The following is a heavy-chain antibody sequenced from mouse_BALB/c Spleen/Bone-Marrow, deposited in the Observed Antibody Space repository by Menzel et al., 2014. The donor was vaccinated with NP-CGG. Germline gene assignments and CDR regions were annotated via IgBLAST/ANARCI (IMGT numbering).Heavy chain of an antibody. J-gene: IGHJ4*01. CDR1: GYTFTDYA. CDR3: AREVRDDYAMDY. D-gene: IGHD2-14*01. Sequence: QVQLKESGAELVRPGVSVKISCKGSGYTFTDYAMHWVKQSHAKSLEWIGVISTYYGDASYNQKFKGKATMTVDKSSSTAYMELARLTSEDSAIYYCAREVRDDYAMDYWGQGTSVTDSS. V-gene: IGHV1S137*01. CDR2: ISTYYGDA.